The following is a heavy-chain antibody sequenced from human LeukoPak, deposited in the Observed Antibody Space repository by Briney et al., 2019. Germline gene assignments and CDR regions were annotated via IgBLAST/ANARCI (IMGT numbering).Heavy chain of an antibody. CDR2: ISRSGSTT. Sequence: GGSLRLSCAASGFTFSHYSMNWVRQAPGKGLEWVSYISRSGSTTYYGDSVKGRFTISRDNAKNSLYLQMNSLRDEDTAVYYCARDWTTMVTAGGKRDYWGQGTLVAVSS. CDR1: GFTFSHYS. V-gene: IGHV3-48*02. D-gene: IGHD4-23*01. J-gene: IGHJ4*02. CDR3: ARDWTTMVTAGGKRDY.